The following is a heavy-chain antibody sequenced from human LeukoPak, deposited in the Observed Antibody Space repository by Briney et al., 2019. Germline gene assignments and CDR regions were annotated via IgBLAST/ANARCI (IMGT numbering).Heavy chain of an antibody. CDR3: AKDCTSTNCYVDY. Sequence: GGSLRLSCAASGFTFGSYAMSWVRQAPGKGLEWVSAISGSGGSTYYADSVKGRFTISRDNTKNTLYLQMNSLRAEDTALYYCAKDCTSTNCYVDYWGQGTLVTVSS. D-gene: IGHD2-2*01. CDR1: GFTFGSYA. J-gene: IGHJ4*02. V-gene: IGHV3-23*01. CDR2: ISGSGGST.